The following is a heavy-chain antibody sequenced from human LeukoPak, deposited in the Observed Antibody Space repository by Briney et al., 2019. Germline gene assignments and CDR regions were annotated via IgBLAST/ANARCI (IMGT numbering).Heavy chain of an antibody. D-gene: IGHD1-26*01. CDR3: AKDPFSGFDY. CDR1: GFTFSIHA. Sequence: GRSLRLSCAASGFTFSIHAMNWVRQAPGKGLEWVSGISGSGDNTYYADSVKGRFTISRDNSKYIVYLQMNSLRVEDTAVYYCAKDPFSGFDYWGQGTLVTVPS. V-gene: IGHV3-23*01. CDR2: ISGSGDNT. J-gene: IGHJ4*02.